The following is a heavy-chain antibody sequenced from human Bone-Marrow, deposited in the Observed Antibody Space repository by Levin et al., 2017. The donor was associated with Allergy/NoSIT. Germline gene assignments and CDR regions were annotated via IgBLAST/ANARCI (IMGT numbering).Heavy chain of an antibody. CDR3: ARESRDLLTGYMGGFDP. V-gene: IGHV4-59*01. J-gene: IGHJ5*02. CDR2: VYYTGST. Sequence: SQTLSLTCTVSGGSMRNYYWNWMRQSPGKGPVWIGYVYYTGSTTYNPSFQSRVSISLDTSKNQFSLELTSVTAADTAVYYCARESRDLLTGYMGGFDPWGQGTLVTVSS. CDR1: GGSMRNYY. D-gene: IGHD3-9*01.